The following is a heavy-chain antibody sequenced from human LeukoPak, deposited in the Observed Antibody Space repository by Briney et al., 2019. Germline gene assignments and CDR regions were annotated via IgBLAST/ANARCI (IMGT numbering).Heavy chain of an antibody. CDR3: ARGGNLEYSSSWYGDADNWFDP. V-gene: IGHV3-21*01. Sequence: GGSLRLSCAASGLTFSSYSMNWVRQAPGKGLEWVSSISSSSSYIYYADSVKGRFTISRDNAKNSLYLQMNSLRAEDTAVYYCARGGNLEYSSSWYGDADNWFDPWGQGTLVTVSS. J-gene: IGHJ5*02. CDR2: ISSSSSYI. D-gene: IGHD6-13*01. CDR1: GLTFSSYS.